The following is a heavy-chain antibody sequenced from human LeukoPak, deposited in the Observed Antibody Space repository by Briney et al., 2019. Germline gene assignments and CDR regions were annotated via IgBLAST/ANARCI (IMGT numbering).Heavy chain of an antibody. V-gene: IGHV1-18*01. CDR1: GYTSTIYG. J-gene: IGHJ6*02. CDR2: ISTNNGNT. Sequence: GASAKVSCTASGYTSTIYGIRWGRDAPGQGLECMGWISTNNGNTKYAQKLQGRVTMTTDTSTSTAYMELRSLRSDDTGVYYCARLKRSGSLRYYSYYGMDVWGQGTTVTVSS. CDR3: ARLKRSGSLRYYSYYGMDV. D-gene: IGHD3-10*01.